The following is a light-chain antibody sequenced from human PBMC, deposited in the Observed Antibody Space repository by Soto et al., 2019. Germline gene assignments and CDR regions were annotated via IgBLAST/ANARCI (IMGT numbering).Light chain of an antibody. CDR3: QQYNGT. CDR2: RAS. J-gene: IGKJ1*01. Sequence: DIQMTQSPSTLSASVGDRVTITCRASQSITDWLAWYQQKPGKAPKLLIYRASSLESGVPSRFSGSGYGAQFGLTISSLQPDDFATYYCQQYNGTFGQGTKVEI. V-gene: IGKV1-5*03. CDR1: QSITDW.